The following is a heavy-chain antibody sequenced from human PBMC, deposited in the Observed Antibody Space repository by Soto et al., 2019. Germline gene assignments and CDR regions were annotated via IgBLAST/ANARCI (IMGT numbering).Heavy chain of an antibody. CDR1: GFRFEQYV. CDR2: VSPTGDTV. Sequence: VQVVASGGGLVQPGRSLRLSSAVSGFRFEQYVMHWVRQAPGKGLECVSTVSPTGDTVAYADSVEGRFTVSRDNAKNSLYLQMNSLKFDDTAFYYCLKDAPNGSIDDWGQGTLFTVSS. D-gene: IGHD3-10*01. CDR3: LKDAPNGSIDD. J-gene: IGHJ4*02. V-gene: IGHV3-9*01.